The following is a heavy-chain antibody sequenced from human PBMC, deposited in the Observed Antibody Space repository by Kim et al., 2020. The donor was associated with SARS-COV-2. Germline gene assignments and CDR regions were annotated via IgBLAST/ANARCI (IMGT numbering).Heavy chain of an antibody. V-gene: IGHV4-59*13. D-gene: IGHD2-15*01. CDR1: GGSISSYF. CDR3: ARDRYCSGGNCDTD. J-gene: IGHJ4*02. Sequence: SQTLSLTCTVSGGSISSYFWSWIRQPPGKGLEWIGYIYYSGSTNYNPSLKSRVTISVDTSKNQFSLKLRSVTAADTAVYYCARDRYCSGGNCDTDWGQGTLVTVSA. CDR2: IYYSGST.